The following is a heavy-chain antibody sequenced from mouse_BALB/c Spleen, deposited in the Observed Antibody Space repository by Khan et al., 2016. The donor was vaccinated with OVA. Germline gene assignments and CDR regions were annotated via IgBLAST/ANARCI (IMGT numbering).Heavy chain of an antibody. D-gene: IGHD1-1*01. J-gene: IGHJ4*01. V-gene: IGHV2-3*01. CDR3: VSFYYGGSFYAMDY. CDR1: GFSLTSYG. Sequence: VQLQQSGPGLVAPSQSLSITCTFSGFSLTSYGVSWVRQPQGKGLEWLGVIWGDGSTNYHSDLKSRLSISKDDSKSPVFLKLTSLQTDDTATYYGVSFYYGGSFYAMDYWGQGTSVTVSS. CDR2: IWGDGST.